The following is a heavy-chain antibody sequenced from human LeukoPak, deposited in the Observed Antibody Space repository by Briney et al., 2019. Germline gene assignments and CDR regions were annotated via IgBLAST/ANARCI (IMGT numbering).Heavy chain of an antibody. CDR3: ARDLGVGATTWFDP. Sequence: GASVKVSCKASGYTFTGYYMHWVRQAPGQGLEWMGWINPNSGGTNYAQKFQGRVTTTRDTSISTAYMELSRLRSDDTAVYYCARDLGVGATTWFDPWGQGTLVTVSS. CDR2: INPNSGGT. D-gene: IGHD1-26*01. J-gene: IGHJ5*02. V-gene: IGHV1-2*02. CDR1: GYTFTGYY.